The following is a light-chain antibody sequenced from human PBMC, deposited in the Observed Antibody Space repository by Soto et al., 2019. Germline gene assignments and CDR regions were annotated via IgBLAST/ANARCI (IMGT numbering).Light chain of an antibody. Sequence: AIQMTQSPSSLSASVGDRVTITCRASQGIRNDLGWYQQKPGKAPKLLIYAASSLQSGVPSRFSCSGSGTDFTLTITSLQPEDFATYYCLQDYNYPYTFGQGTELEIK. CDR3: LQDYNYPYT. CDR1: QGIRND. CDR2: AAS. V-gene: IGKV1-6*01. J-gene: IGKJ2*01.